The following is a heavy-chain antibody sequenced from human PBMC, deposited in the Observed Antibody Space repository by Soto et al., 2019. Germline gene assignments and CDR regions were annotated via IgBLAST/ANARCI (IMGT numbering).Heavy chain of an antibody. D-gene: IGHD1-1*01. Sequence: QVQLEQSGAEAKKPGSSVKVSCKSPRYIFTAYFMHWVRQAPGQGLEWLGWIKPNNGATHHGLSFQGRVTMTRDTSISKAYMELSSLRSDDTAVYYCASHDPGARFDPWGQGTLVIVSS. CDR2: IKPNNGAT. CDR1: RYIFTAYF. J-gene: IGHJ5*02. CDR3: ASHDPGARFDP. V-gene: IGHV1-2*02.